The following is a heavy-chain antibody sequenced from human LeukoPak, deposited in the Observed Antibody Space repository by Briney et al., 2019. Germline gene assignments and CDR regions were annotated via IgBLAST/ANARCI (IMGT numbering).Heavy chain of an antibody. CDR3: ARASREWLSPYYFDY. V-gene: IGHV1-69*04. CDR2: IIPILGIA. Sequence: KISCKGSGYSFTSYWIGWVRQAPGQGLEWMGRIIPILGIANYAQKFQGRVTITADKSTSTAYMELSSLRSEDTAVYYCARASREWLSPYYFDYWGQGTLVTVSS. CDR1: GYSFTSYW. D-gene: IGHD3-3*01. J-gene: IGHJ4*02.